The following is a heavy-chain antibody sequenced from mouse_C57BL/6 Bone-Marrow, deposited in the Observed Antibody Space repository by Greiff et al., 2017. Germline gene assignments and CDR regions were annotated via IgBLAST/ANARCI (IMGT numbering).Heavy chain of an antibody. D-gene: IGHD2-12*01. CDR1: GYSFTSYY. V-gene: IGHV1-66*01. CDR3: ARELQYYFDC. J-gene: IGHJ2*02. Sequence: QVQLQQSGPELVKPGASVKISCKASGYSFTSYYIHWVKQRPGQGLEWIGWIYPGSGNTKYNEKFKGKATLTADTSSSTAYMQLSSLTSEDSAVXSCARELQYYFDCWGQGTSLTVSS. CDR2: IYPGSGNT.